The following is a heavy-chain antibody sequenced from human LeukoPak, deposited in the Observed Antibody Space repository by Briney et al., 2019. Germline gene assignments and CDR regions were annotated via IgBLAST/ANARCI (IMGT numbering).Heavy chain of an antibody. CDR2: IYYSGST. CDR1: GGSISSYY. CDR3: ARLLHSSSWGDYFDY. D-gene: IGHD6-13*01. Sequence: PSETLSLTCTVSGGSISSYYWSWIRQPPGKGLEWIGYIYYSGSTNYNPSLKSRVTISVDTSKNQFSLKLSSVTAADTAVYYCARLLHSSSWGDYFDYWGQGTLVTVSS. J-gene: IGHJ4*02. V-gene: IGHV4-59*08.